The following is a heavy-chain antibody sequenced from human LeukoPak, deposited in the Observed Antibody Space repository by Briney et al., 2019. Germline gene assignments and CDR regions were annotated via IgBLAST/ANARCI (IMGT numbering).Heavy chain of an antibody. J-gene: IGHJ4*02. CDR1: GFTFSSYA. CDR3: ASDSGSSRFENYYFDY. D-gene: IGHD6-13*01. CDR2: ISSNGGST. V-gene: IGHV3-64*01. Sequence: GGSLRLSCTASGFTFSSYAMHWVRQRPGTGLEHVSAISSNGGSTDYSNSVKGSFTISGDNSKNTLYLQMGTLRAEDMAVYYCASDSGSSRFENYYFDYWGQGTLVTVSS.